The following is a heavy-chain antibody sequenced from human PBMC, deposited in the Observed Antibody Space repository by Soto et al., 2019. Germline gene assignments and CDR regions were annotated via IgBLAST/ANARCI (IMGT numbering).Heavy chain of an antibody. D-gene: IGHD4-17*01. CDR3: ARARGDYVIPDWYYGMDV. CDR2: IYYSGST. Sequence: PSETLSLTCTVSGGSISSYYWSWIRQPPGKGLEWIGYIYYSGSTNYNPSLKSRVTISVDTSKNQFSLKLSSVTAADTAVYYCARARGDYVIPDWYYGMDVWGQGTTVTVSS. CDR1: GGSISSYY. V-gene: IGHV4-59*01. J-gene: IGHJ6*02.